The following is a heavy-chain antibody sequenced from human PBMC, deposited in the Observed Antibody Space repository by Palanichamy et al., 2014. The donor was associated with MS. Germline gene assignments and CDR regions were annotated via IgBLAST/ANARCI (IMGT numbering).Heavy chain of an antibody. CDR3: TSRVITTNDY. Sequence: EVQLVESGGGLVKPGGSLRLSCAASGFAFSNAWMNWVRQAPGKGLEWVGRLKTKADGETGNFAAPVKGRFTISRDDSKNTLYLQMNSLKTEDTAVYYCTSRVITTNDYWGRGTLVTVSS. J-gene: IGHJ4*02. CDR2: LKTKADGETG. V-gene: IGHV3-15*07. D-gene: IGHD3-16*01. CDR1: GFAFSNAW.